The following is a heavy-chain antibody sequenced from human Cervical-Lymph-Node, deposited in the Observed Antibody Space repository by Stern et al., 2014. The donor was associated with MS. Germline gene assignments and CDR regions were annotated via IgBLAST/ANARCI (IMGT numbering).Heavy chain of an antibody. CDR1: GYTFTDYY. Sequence: QVQLVESWAEVKKPGASVKVSCKASGYTFTDYYIHWVQQAPGQGLEWVGRINPNSGGTNYAQNFQGRVTMTRDTSISTAYMELSKLKSDDTAVYYCARGGIIGSTDVDSWGQGTLVTVSS. CDR2: INPNSGGT. J-gene: IGHJ4*02. V-gene: IGHV1-2*06. D-gene: IGHD1-7*01. CDR3: ARGGIIGSTDVDS.